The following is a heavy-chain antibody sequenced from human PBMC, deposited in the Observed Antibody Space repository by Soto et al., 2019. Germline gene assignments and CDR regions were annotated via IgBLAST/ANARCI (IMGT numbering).Heavy chain of an antibody. CDR3: ARRPQLEPRFDY. D-gene: IGHD1-1*01. J-gene: IGHJ4*02. Sequence: QVQLQESGPGLVKPSQTLSLTCTVSGGPISSGGYYWSWIRQHPGKGLEWIGYIYYSGSTYYNPSLNSRVTIAVDTSKNQFSLKLSSVTAADTAVYYCARRPQLEPRFDYWGQGTLVTVSS. V-gene: IGHV4-31*03. CDR2: IYYSGST. CDR1: GGPISSGGYY.